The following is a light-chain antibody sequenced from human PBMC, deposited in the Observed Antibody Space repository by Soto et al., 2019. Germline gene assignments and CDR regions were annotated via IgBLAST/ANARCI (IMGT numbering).Light chain of an antibody. V-gene: IGKV3D-15*01. CDR1: QSVSSR. CDR3: QQYNNWPFT. J-gene: IGKJ4*01. Sequence: EIVLTQSPGTLSLSPGERATLSCRASQSVSSRLAWYQQKPGQAPRLLISGASSRATGIPARFSGSGSGTEFTLTISSLQSEDFAVYYCQQYNNWPFTFGGGTKVDIK. CDR2: GAS.